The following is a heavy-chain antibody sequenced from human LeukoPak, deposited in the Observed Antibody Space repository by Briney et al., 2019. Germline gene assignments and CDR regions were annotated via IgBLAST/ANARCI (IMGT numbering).Heavy chain of an antibody. J-gene: IGHJ5*02. CDR3: ARSEYYYDSSGYYPNWFDP. CDR1: GGSISSGGYY. Sequence: SETLSLTCTVSGGSISSGGYYWSWIRQPPGKGLEWIGYIYHSGSTYHNPSLKSRVTISVDTSKNQFSLKLSSVTAADTAVYYCARSEYYYDSSGYYPNWFDPWGQGTLVTVSS. D-gene: IGHD3-22*01. V-gene: IGHV4-30-2*05. CDR2: IYHSGST.